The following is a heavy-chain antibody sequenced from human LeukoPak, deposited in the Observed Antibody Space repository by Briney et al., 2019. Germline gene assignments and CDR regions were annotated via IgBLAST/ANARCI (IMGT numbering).Heavy chain of an antibody. CDR3: ASWGRDGYNYDY. J-gene: IGHJ4*02. D-gene: IGHD5-24*01. CDR2: IYSGGST. Sequence: GGSLRLSCAASGFTVSSNYMSWVRQAPGKGLEWVSVIYSGGSTYYADSVKGRFTISRDNSKNTLYLQMNSLRAEDTVVYYCASWGRDGYNYDYWGQGTLVTVSS. CDR1: GFTVSSNY. V-gene: IGHV3-53*01.